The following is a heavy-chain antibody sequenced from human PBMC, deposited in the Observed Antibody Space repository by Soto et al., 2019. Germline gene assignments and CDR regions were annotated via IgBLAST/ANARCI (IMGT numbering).Heavy chain of an antibody. CDR1: GFTFSDYY. CDR3: ARDRGGYDRLYYSHDMDV. V-gene: IGHV3-11*06. D-gene: IGHD5-12*01. Sequence: PGGSLRLSCAASGFTFSDYYMSWVRQAPGKGLEYISYISSSSGSTNYADSVKGRFTISRDNAKNSLYLQMSSLRAEDTAVYYCARDRGGYDRLYYSHDMDVWGQGTTVTVSS. J-gene: IGHJ6*02. CDR2: ISSSSGST.